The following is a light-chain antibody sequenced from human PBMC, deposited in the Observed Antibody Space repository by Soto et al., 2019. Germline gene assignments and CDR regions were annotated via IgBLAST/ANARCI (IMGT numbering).Light chain of an antibody. CDR2: RDD. J-gene: IGLJ2*01. CDR3: AAWDDNLNGWV. V-gene: IGLV1-44*01. CDR1: NSNIGTNA. Sequence: QSVLTQPPSASGTPGQRVTISCSGSNSNIGTNAVYWFQHLPGLAPKVLIYRDDQRPSGVSDRFSGSKSGTSASLAISGLQSDDEADDYCAAWDDNLNGWVFGGGTKLTVL.